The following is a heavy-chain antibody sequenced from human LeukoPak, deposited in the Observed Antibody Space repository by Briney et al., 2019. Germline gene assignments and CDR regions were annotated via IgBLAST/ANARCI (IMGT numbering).Heavy chain of an antibody. J-gene: IGHJ4*02. CDR3: ARGGGSGYDIGY. CDR1: GFTFSSYG. Sequence: GGSLRLSCAASGFTFSSYGMHWVRQAPGKGLEWVAVIWYDGSNKYYADSVKGRFTISRDNSKNTLYLQMNSLRAEDTAVYYCARGGGSGYDIGYWGQGTLVTVSS. D-gene: IGHD5-12*01. V-gene: IGHV3-33*01. CDR2: IWYDGSNK.